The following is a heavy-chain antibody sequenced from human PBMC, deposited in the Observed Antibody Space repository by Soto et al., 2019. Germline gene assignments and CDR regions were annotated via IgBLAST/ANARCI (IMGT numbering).Heavy chain of an antibody. Sequence: HPGGSLRLSCAASGFTFSNYGMHWVRQAPGKGLEWVTVIWVDGINKYYADSVKGRFTISRDNSKNTLYLRMDGLRAEDTAVYYCVRERAPFDAFDVWGQGTMVTVSS. V-gene: IGHV3-33*01. CDR3: VRERAPFDAFDV. J-gene: IGHJ3*01. CDR2: IWVDGINK. CDR1: GFTFSNYG.